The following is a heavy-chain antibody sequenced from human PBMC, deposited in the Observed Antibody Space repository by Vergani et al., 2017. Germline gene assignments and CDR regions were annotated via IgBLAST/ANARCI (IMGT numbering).Heavy chain of an antibody. CDR1: EYSFGNYW. V-gene: IGHV5-51*01. Sequence: EVELVQSGPEMRKPGESLKISCKGSEYSFGNYWIGWVRQMPGKGLEWMGIIYPAYADTRYSPSFQGQVTISADKSISTAFLQWDSLKASDTALYYCARHRGWGLVVVAATPWYYYYGMDVWGQGTTVTVSS. J-gene: IGHJ6*02. CDR2: IYPAYADT. D-gene: IGHD2-15*01. CDR3: ARHRGWGLVVVAATPWYYYYGMDV.